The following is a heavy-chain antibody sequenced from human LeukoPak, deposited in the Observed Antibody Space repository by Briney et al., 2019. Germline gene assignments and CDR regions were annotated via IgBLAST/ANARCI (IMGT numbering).Heavy chain of an antibody. CDR3: ARGNPYDFWSGYYLYYYYGMDV. CDR2: ISGSGGST. CDR1: GFTFSSYA. Sequence: PGGSLRLSCAASGFTFSSYAMSWVRQAPGKGLEWVSGISGSGGSTYYADSVKGRFTISRDNSKNTLYLQMNSLRAEDTAVYYCARGNPYDFWSGYYLYYYYGMDVWGQGTTVTVSS. J-gene: IGHJ6*02. V-gene: IGHV3-23*01. D-gene: IGHD3-3*01.